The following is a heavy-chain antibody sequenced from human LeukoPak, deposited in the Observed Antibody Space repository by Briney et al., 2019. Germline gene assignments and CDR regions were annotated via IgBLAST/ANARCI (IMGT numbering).Heavy chain of an antibody. V-gene: IGHV1-69*04. CDR1: GGTFSSYT. CDR2: IIPILGIA. CDR3: AREVKWNSGYDYYYMDV. J-gene: IGHJ6*03. D-gene: IGHD1-20*01. Sequence: ASVKVSCKASGGTFSSYTISWVRQAPGQGLEWMGRIIPILGIANYAQKFQGRVTITADKSTSTAYMELSSLRSEDTAVYYCAREVKWNSGYDYYYMDVWGTGTTVTVSS.